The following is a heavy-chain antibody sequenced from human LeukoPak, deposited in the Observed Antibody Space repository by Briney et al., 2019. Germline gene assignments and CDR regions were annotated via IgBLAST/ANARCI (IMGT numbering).Heavy chain of an antibody. Sequence: ASVKVSCKASGYTFTGYYMHWVRQAPGQGLEWMGWIYPNSGGTNYAQKFQGRVTMTRDTSISTAYMELSRLRSDDTAVYYCARGTVVPAAILVYWGQGTLVTVSS. CDR1: GYTFTGYY. D-gene: IGHD2-2*02. V-gene: IGHV1-2*02. CDR2: IYPNSGGT. J-gene: IGHJ4*02. CDR3: ARGTVVPAAILVY.